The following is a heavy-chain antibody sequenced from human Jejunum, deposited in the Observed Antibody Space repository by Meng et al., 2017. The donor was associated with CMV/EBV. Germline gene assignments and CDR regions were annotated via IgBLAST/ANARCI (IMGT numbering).Heavy chain of an antibody. Sequence: SLKISCVASGFTFSSYWMHWARQVPGKGLVWVSSISNVGTFTTCADSVKGRFTVSRDNAKNTVYLEMNSLRVEDTAVYYCGDFEAGWGQGTVVTVSS. V-gene: IGHV3-74*01. J-gene: IGHJ4*02. D-gene: IGHD3-3*01. CDR2: ISNVGTFT. CDR1: GFTFSSYW. CDR3: GDFEAG.